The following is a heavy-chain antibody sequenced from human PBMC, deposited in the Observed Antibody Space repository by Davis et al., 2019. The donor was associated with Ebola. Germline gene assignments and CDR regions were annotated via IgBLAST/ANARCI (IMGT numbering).Heavy chain of an antibody. V-gene: IGHV1-2*06. CDR2: INPNSGGT. CDR1: GYTLAELS. CDR3: ARADASIVVVIASFDY. J-gene: IGHJ4*02. Sequence: AASVKVSCKVSGYTLAELSMHWVRQAPGQGLEWMGRINPNSGGTNYAQKFQGRVTMTRDTSISTAYMELSRLRSDDTAVYYCARADASIVVVIASFDYWGQGTLVTVSS. D-gene: IGHD3-22*01.